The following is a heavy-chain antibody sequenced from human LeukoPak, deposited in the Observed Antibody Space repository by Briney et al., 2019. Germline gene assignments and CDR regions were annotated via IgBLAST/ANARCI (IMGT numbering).Heavy chain of an antibody. D-gene: IGHD6-13*01. CDR2: INHSGST. CDR3: ARGGGSYY. J-gene: IGHJ4*02. V-gene: IGHV4-34*01. Sequence: SETLSLTCAVYGGSFSGYYWSWIRQPPGKGLEWIGEINHSGSTNYNPSLKSRVTISVDTSKNQFSLKLSSVTAADTAVYYCARGGGSYYWGQGTLVTVSS. CDR1: GGSFSGYY.